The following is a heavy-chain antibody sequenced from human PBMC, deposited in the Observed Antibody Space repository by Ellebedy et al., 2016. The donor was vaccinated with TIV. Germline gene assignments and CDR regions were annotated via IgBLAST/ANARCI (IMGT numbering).Heavy chain of an antibody. CDR1: GFRFSSYG. V-gene: IGHV3-30*03. Sequence: GGSLRLXXVASGFRFSSYGMHWVRQAPGKGLEWVAVISYDGSNKRYADSVKGRFTISRDRFKNTVYLQMNSLRAEDTAVYYCAREVSSGWYYFDNWGQGTLVTVSS. J-gene: IGHJ4*02. CDR2: ISYDGSNK. D-gene: IGHD6-19*01. CDR3: AREVSSGWYYFDN.